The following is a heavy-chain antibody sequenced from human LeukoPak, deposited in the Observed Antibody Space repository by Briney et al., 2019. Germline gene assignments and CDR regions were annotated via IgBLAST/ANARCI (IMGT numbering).Heavy chain of an antibody. J-gene: IGHJ4*02. CDR3: AGGHHTRGLYDF. D-gene: IGHD3-10*01. V-gene: IGHV3-7*01. CDR1: GFTFSNYW. CDR2: INEDESQK. Sequence: GGSLRLSCAASGFTFSNYWMKWVRQAPGKGLEWVANINEDESQKYYVDSVKGRFTISRDNAKNSLYLQMNSLRAEDTAVYYCAGGHHTRGLYDFWGQGTLVTVSS.